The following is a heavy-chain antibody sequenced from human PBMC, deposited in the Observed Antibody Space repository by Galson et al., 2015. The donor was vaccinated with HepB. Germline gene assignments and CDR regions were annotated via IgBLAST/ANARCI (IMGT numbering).Heavy chain of an antibody. V-gene: IGHV3-49*03. Sequence: SLRLSCATSGFTFGNYSMSWFRQAPGSGLEWVGFISGNAYGRTKQYAVSGKVRFIISRDEYKSSAYLEMNSLKNDDTDLYYCTRKGHYGSGCWFDPWGQGTLVTVSS. CDR3: TRKGHYGSGCWFDP. J-gene: IGHJ5*02. CDR2: ISGNAYGRTK. CDR1: GFTFGNYS. D-gene: IGHD3-10*01.